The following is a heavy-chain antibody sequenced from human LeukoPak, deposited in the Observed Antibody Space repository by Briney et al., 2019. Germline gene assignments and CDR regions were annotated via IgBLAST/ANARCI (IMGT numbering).Heavy chain of an antibody. CDR3: ARALYDSSGYPLDC. D-gene: IGHD3-22*01. V-gene: IGHV4-31*03. Sequence: PSQTLSLTCTVSGGSISSGGYYWSWIRQHPGKGLEWTGYIYYSGSTYYNPSLKSRVTISVDTSKNQFSLKLSSVTAADTAVYYCARALYDSSGYPLDCWGQGTLVTVSS. CDR1: GGSISSGGYY. CDR2: IYYSGST. J-gene: IGHJ4*02.